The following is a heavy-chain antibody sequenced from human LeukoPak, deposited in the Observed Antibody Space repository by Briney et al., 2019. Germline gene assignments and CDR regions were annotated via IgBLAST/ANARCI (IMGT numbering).Heavy chain of an antibody. V-gene: IGHV1-24*01. CDR3: ATSGGGPRYYYYYMDV. CDR2: FDPEDGET. Sequence: ASVKVSCKVSGYTLTELSMHWVRQAPGKGLEWMGGFDPEDGETIYAQKLQGRVTMTGDTSTDTAYMELSSLRSEDTAVYYCATSGGGPRYYYYYMDVWGKGTTVTVSS. D-gene: IGHD3-16*01. J-gene: IGHJ6*03. CDR1: GYTLTELS.